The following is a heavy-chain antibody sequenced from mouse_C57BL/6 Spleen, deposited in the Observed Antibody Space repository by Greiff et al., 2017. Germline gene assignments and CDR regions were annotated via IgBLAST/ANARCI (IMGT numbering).Heavy chain of an antibody. Sequence: VQLQQSGAELVRPGTSVKVSCKASGYAFTNYLIEWVKQRPGQGLEWIGVINPGSGGTNYNEKFKGKATLTADKSASTAYMQISSLTSEDSAVYFCARSDYDGYYNYAMDYWGQGTSVTVSS. D-gene: IGHD2-3*01. J-gene: IGHJ4*01. CDR1: GYAFTNYL. CDR3: ARSDYDGYYNYAMDY. V-gene: IGHV1-54*01. CDR2: INPGSGGT.